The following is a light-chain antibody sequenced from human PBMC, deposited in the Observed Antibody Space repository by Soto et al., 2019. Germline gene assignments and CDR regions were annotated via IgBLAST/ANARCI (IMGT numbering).Light chain of an antibody. Sequence: DIQMTQSPSTLSASVGDRVTITCRASQSVSHYLAWYQQKPGKAPNLLIYDVSSLESGVPSRFSGSGSGTEFTLTISSLQPEDFATYYCQQYDTYPPWTFGQGTKVEIK. J-gene: IGKJ1*01. CDR3: QQYDTYPPWT. CDR2: DVS. CDR1: QSVSHY. V-gene: IGKV1-5*01.